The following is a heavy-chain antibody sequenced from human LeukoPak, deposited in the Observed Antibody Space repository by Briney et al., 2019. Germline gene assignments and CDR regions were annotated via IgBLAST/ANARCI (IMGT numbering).Heavy chain of an antibody. D-gene: IGHD5-18*01. CDR2: INHSGST. Sequence: SETLSLTCVVSGGSISSSNWWSWVRQPPEKGLEWIGEINHSGSTNYNPSLKSRVTISVDTSKNQFSLKLSSVTAADTAVYYCARDYGYSYGHRRVGAFDIWGQGTMVTVSS. V-gene: IGHV4-4*02. CDR3: ARDYGYSYGHRRVGAFDI. CDR1: GGSISSSNW. J-gene: IGHJ3*02.